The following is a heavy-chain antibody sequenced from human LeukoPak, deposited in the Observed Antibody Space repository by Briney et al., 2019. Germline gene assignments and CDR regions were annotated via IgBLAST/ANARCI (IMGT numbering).Heavy chain of an antibody. CDR3: ARVLRRRWFDS. CDR2: INHSGST. V-gene: IGHV4-34*01. Sequence: SETLSLTCAVYGGSFSGYYWSWIRQPPGKGLEWIGEINHSGSTNYNPSLKSRVTISVDTSKNQFSLKLSSVTAADTAVYYCARVLRRRWFDSGGQGTLVTVS. J-gene: IGHJ5*01. CDR1: GGSFSGYY.